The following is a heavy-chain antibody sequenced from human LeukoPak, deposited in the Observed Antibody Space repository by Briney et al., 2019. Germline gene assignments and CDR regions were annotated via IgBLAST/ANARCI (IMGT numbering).Heavy chain of an antibody. J-gene: IGHJ4*02. CDR3: ARGTGYSSGWSFDY. D-gene: IGHD6-19*01. CDR1: GFTFSSYG. V-gene: IGHV3-23*01. CDR2: ISGSGSST. Sequence: GGTLRLSCAASGFTFSSYGMSWVRQAPGEGLEWVSAISGSGSSTYYAASVKGRFTISRDNSKNTLYLQMNSLRAEDTAVYYCARGTGYSSGWSFDYWGQGTLVTVSS.